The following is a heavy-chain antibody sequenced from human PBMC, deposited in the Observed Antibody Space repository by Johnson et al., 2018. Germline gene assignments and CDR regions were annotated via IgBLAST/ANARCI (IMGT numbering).Heavy chain of an antibody. CDR1: GITFSDYS. CDR3: ARFETVQYTQDAEF. CDR2: ISSDSVHI. J-gene: IGHJ4*02. D-gene: IGHD6-6*01. V-gene: IGHV3-21*06. Sequence: EEQLVETGGGLVEPRVSLRLSCVAAGITFSDYSMNWVRQPPGKGLEWVASISSDSVHILYADTVKGRFTISRNNAKDSLYLQMNSLRAEDTAMYYCARFETVQYTQDAEFWGQGTLVTVSS.